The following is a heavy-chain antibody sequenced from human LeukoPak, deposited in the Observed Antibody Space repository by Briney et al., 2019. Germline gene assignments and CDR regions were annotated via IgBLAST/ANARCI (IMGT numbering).Heavy chain of an antibody. V-gene: IGHV1-18*01. J-gene: IGHJ5*02. CDR1: GYTFTSYG. CDR3: ARERDTFYYGSGSIGDRGFAP. D-gene: IGHD3-10*01. Sequence: ASVKVSCKASGYTFTSYGISWVRQAPGQGLEWMGWISAYNGNTNYAQKLQGRVTMTTDTSTSTAYMELRSLRSDDTAVYYCARERDTFYYGSGSIGDRGFAPWGQGTLVTVSS. CDR2: ISAYNGNT.